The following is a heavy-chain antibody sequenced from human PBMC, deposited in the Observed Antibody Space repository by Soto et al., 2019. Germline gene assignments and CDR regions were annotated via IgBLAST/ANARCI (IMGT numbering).Heavy chain of an antibody. V-gene: IGHV4-34*01. CDR3: ARGISRRVAVQGDAPDKCYFDS. D-gene: IGHD2-15*01. CDR1: GGSFSGYF. CDR2: INHSGNT. Sequence: SETLSLTCAVYGGSFSGYFWTWIRQPPGKGLEWIAEINHSGNTNYSPPLKSRVTVSVDPSKNQFSLKLRSMAAADTAVYYCARGISRRVAVQGDAPDKCYFDSWGQGSLVTVSS. J-gene: IGHJ4*02.